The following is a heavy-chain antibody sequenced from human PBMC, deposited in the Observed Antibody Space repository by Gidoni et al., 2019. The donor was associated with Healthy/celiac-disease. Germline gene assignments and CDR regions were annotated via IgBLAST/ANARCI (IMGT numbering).Heavy chain of an antibody. Sequence: QVQLVESGGGLVTPGGSLRLSCAASGFTFSDYYMSWIRQAPGKGLEWVSYISSSGSTIYYADSVKGRFTISRDNAKNSLYLQMNSLRAEDTAVYYCARGYCSSTSCYPLYYYGMDVWAQGTTVTVSS. J-gene: IGHJ6*02. D-gene: IGHD2-2*01. CDR3: ARGYCSSTSCYPLYYYGMDV. V-gene: IGHV3-11*01. CDR2: ISSSGSTI. CDR1: GFTFSDYY.